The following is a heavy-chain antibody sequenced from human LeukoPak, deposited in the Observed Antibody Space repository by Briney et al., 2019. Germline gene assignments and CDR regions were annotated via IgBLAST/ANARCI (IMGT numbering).Heavy chain of an antibody. CDR2: IYYSGST. CDR3: ASTAVYYYGSGSYYPMFYDY. CDR1: GGSISSSSYY. V-gene: IGHV4-39*01. Sequence: PSETLSLTCTVSGGSISSSSYYWGWIRQPPGKGLEWIGSIYYSGSTYYNPSLKSRVTISVDTSKNQFSLKLSSVTAADTAVYYCASTAVYYYGSGSYYPMFYDYWGQGTLVTVSS. J-gene: IGHJ4*02. D-gene: IGHD3-10*01.